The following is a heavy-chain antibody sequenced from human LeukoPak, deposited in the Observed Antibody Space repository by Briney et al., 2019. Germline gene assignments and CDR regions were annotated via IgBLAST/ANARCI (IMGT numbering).Heavy chain of an antibody. Sequence: GGSLRLSCAVSGISISGHYMGRIRQSPGKGLEWISYISSSGSTIFYADSVRGRFTISRDNAKKSIYLQMNSLRVEDTAFYFCARDLGQVGFECWGQGTLVTVSS. CDR1: GISISGHY. V-gene: IGHV3-11*01. D-gene: IGHD3-10*01. CDR3: ARDLGQVGFEC. CDR2: ISSSGSTI. J-gene: IGHJ4*02.